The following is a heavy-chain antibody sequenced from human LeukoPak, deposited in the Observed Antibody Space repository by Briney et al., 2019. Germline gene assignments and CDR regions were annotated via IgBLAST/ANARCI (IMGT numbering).Heavy chain of an antibody. V-gene: IGHV3-53*01. J-gene: IGHJ5*02. CDR2: IYSGGST. CDR1: GFTVSSNY. CDR3: ARDFTCLSSGSYEGS. Sequence: PGGSLRLSCAASGFTVSSNYMSWVRQAPGKGLEWVSVIYSGGSTYYADSVKGRFTISRDNSKNTLYLQMNSLRVEDTDVYYCARDFTCLSSGSYEGSWGQGTLVTVSS. D-gene: IGHD1-26*01.